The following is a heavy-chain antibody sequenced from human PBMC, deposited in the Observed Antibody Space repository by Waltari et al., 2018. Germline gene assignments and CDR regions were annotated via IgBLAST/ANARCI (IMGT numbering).Heavy chain of an antibody. CDR3: ARDRHGLGLLDPQY. V-gene: IGHV3-30*03. CDR1: GFNFNDYG. Sequence: QVHLVESGGGVVQPGKSLTLSCAGSGFNFNDYGIHWVRQAPGKGLEWVAVISYDEANKVYGDSGRGRFTISRDKSNNRVDLQMNSLQIEDTAVYFCARDRHGLGLLDPQYWGRGTQVAVSA. CDR2: ISYDEANK. D-gene: IGHD1-1*01. J-gene: IGHJ4*02.